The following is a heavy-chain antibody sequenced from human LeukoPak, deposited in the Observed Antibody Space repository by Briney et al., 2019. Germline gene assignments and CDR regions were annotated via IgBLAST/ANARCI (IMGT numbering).Heavy chain of an antibody. CDR2: MNPNSGNT. V-gene: IGHV1-8*02. D-gene: IGHD5-18*01. CDR3: ARVTVDRAMVLDY. Sequence: GASVKVSCKASGYIFSSYDINWVRQATGQGLKWMGWMNPNSGNTGYAQKFQGRVTMTRNTSISTAYMELSSLRSEDTAVYYCARVTVDRAMVLDYWGQGTLVTVSS. CDR1: GYIFSSYD. J-gene: IGHJ4*02.